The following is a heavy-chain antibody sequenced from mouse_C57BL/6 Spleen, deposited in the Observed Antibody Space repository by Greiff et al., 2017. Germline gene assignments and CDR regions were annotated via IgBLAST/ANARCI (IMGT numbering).Heavy chain of an antibody. CDR2: IRLKSDNYAT. J-gene: IGHJ1*03. CDR1: GFTFSNYW. D-gene: IGHD1-1*01. Sequence: EVKVEESGGGLVQPGGSMKLSCVASGFTFSNYWMNWVRQSPEKGLEWVAQIRLKSDNYATHYAESVKGRFTISRDDSKSSVYLQMNNLRAEDTGIYYCTADYYGSSYGYFDVWGTGTTVTVSS. V-gene: IGHV6-3*01. CDR3: TADYYGSSYGYFDV.